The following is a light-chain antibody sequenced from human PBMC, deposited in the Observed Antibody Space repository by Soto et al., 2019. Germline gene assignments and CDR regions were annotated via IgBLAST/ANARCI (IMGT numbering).Light chain of an antibody. V-gene: IGLV1-44*01. CDR2: SNS. J-gene: IGLJ1*01. CDR3: AAWHDSLNARYV. Sequence: QSVLTQPPSASGTPGQRVTISCSGSSSNIATKSVNWYQQLPGTAPKLLIYSNSQRSSGVPDRFSGSKSGTSASLAIRGLQSEDEADYYCAAWHDSLNARYVFGTGTKVTVL. CDR1: SSNIATKS.